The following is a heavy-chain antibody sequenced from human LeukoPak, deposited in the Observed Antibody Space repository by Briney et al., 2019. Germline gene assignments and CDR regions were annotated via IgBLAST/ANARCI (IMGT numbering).Heavy chain of an antibody. CDR2: INHSGNT. J-gene: IGHJ4*02. D-gene: IGHD6-25*01. CDR3: ARARGAEAIDY. CDR1: GGSFSGNY. V-gene: IGHV4-34*01. Sequence: SETLSLTCAVYGGSFSGNYWSWIRQPPGKGLEWIGEINHSGNTNYNPSLKSRVTLSVDTSKNQLSLRLSSVTAADRAVYYCARARGAEAIDYWGQGTLVTVSS.